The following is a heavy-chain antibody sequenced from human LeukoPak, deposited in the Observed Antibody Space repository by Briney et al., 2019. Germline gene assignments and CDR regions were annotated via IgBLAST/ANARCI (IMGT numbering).Heavy chain of an antibody. CDR1: GFTVSSNY. D-gene: IGHD2-21*01. CDR3: AKGGDGDYFDY. CDR2: IYSGGST. J-gene: IGHJ4*02. Sequence: GGSLRLSCAASGFTVSSNYMSWVRQAPGKGLEWVSDIYSGGSTYYADSVKGRCTVSRDNSKNTLYLQMNSLRAEDTAVYYCAKGGDGDYFDYWGQGTLVTVSS. V-gene: IGHV3-66*01.